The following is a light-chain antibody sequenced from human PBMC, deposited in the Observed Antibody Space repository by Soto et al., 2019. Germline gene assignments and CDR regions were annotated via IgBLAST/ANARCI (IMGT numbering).Light chain of an antibody. CDR1: QSVSSSY. Sequence: EIVLTQSPGTLSLSPGERATLSCRASQSVSSSYLAWYQQKPGQAPRLLIYGASSRATGIPDRFIGSGSGTDFTLTISRLEPEDFAVYYCQQYGSSSWTFGQWTKVEIK. CDR3: QQYGSSSWT. V-gene: IGKV3-20*01. CDR2: GAS. J-gene: IGKJ1*01.